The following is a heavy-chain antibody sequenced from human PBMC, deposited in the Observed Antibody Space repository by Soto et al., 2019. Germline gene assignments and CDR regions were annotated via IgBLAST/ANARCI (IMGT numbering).Heavy chain of an antibody. D-gene: IGHD2-21*01. V-gene: IGHV3-48*02. J-gene: IGHJ4*02. CDR2: ISSSSNTI. CDR1: GFTFSSYE. CDR3: ARGLGWRRGPFDF. Sequence: LGGSLRLSCAASGFTFSSYEMNWVRQAPGKGLEWVSYISSSSNTIFYADSVKGRFTISRDSANSSLYLQLNSLRDDDTAVYFCARGLGWRRGPFDFWGQGTPVTVSS.